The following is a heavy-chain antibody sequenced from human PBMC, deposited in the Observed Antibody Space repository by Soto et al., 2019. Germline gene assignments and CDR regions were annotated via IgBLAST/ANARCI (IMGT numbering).Heavy chain of an antibody. V-gene: IGHV1-3*04. Sequence: ASVKVSCKASGYTFTDYNLHWVRQAPGQNLEWVGWINTGNGNTKYSAKFQARVTISRDTSANMAFMELNNLKSKDTAVYFCARLQRYVQGLPGGLDSWGQGTLVTVSS. J-gene: IGHJ4*02. CDR3: ARLQRYVQGLPGGLDS. D-gene: IGHD3-9*01. CDR1: GYTFTDYN. CDR2: INTGNGNT.